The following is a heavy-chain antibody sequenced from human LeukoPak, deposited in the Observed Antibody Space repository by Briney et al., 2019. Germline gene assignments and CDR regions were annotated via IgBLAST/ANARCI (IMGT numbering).Heavy chain of an antibody. D-gene: IGHD2-2*01. CDR1: GYTFTSYA. V-gene: IGHV1-3*01. CDR3: AREDSTPYYYYGMDV. Sequence: ASVKVSCRASGYTFTSYAMHWVRQAPGQRLEWMGWINAGNGNTKYSQKFQGRVTITRDTSASTAYMELSSLRSEDTAVYYCAREDSTPYYYYGMDVWGQGTLVTVPS. J-gene: IGHJ6*02. CDR2: INAGNGNT.